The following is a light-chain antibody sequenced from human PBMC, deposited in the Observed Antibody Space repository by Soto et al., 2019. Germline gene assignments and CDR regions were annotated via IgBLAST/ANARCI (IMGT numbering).Light chain of an antibody. Sequence: DIVMTQSPLSLPVTPGEPASFSCMSSRSLLHTNGKKYMDWYLQKPGQSPQLLIYLGSNRASGVPDRFSGSGSGTDFSLKISRVEAEYVGVYYCMQALQTPITFGQGTRLEIK. CDR3: MQALQTPIT. V-gene: IGKV2-28*01. CDR2: LGS. CDR1: RSLLHTNGKKY. J-gene: IGKJ5*01.